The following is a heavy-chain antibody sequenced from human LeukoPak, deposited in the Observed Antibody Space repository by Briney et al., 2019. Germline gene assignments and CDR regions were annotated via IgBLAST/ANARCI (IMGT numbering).Heavy chain of an antibody. CDR1: GYSFTNYW. V-gene: IGHV5-51*01. CDR2: IYPGDSDT. D-gene: IGHD3-22*01. CDR3: ASYDSSRGGFDP. J-gene: IGHJ5*02. Sequence: PGESLKISCKGSGYSFTNYWIGLVRQMPGKGLDWMGIIYPGDSDTRYSPSFLGQVTISADKSISTAYLQWSSLKASDTAIYYCASYDSSRGGFDPWGQGTLVTVSS.